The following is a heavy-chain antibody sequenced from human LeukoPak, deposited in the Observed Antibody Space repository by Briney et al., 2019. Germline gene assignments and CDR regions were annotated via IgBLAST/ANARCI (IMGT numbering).Heavy chain of an antibody. CDR3: ARENSYGAPLDY. V-gene: IGHV3-30*03. J-gene: IGHJ4*02. CDR1: GFTFTSYA. CDR2: ISNDGGTK. D-gene: IGHD5-18*01. Sequence: TGGSLRLSCAASGFTFTSYAMSWVRQAPGKGLEWVALISNDGGTKYYADSVKGRFTISRDDSKKTVYLQMNSLRGEDTAVYFCARENSYGAPLDYWGEGTLVTVSS.